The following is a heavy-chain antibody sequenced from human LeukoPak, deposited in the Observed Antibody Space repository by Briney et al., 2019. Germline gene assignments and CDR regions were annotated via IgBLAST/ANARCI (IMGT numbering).Heavy chain of an antibody. CDR2: IKQDGGEK. V-gene: IGHV3-7*03. CDR1: GFTFGDYA. J-gene: IGHJ4*02. CDR3: ARRYFDY. Sequence: GGSLRLSCTASGFTFGDYAMSWFRQAPGKGLEWVANIKQDGGEKYYVDSVKGRFTISRDNAKNALYLQMNSLRAEDTAVYYCARRYFDYWGQGTLVTVSS.